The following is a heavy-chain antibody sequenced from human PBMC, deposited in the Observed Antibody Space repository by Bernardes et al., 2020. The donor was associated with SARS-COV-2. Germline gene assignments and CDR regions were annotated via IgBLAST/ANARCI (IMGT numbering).Heavy chain of an antibody. CDR3: TTDRLVWFGELLLRFGP. CDR1: GFTFSNAW. V-gene: IGHV3-15*07. D-gene: IGHD3-10*01. CDR2: IKRKTDGGTT. J-gene: IGHJ5*02. Sequence: GGSLRLSCAASGFTFSNAWMNWVRQAPGPGLAWVGRIKRKTDGGTTDYAAPVKGRFTISRDDSKNTLYLQMNSLKTEDTAVYYCTTDRLVWFGELLLRFGPWGQGTLVTGSS.